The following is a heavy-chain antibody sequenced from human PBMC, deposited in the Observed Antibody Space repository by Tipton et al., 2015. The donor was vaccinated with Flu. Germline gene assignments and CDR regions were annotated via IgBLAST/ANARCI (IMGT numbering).Heavy chain of an antibody. CDR3: ARGNGYTNTYFDS. V-gene: IGHV4-38-2*02. D-gene: IGHD1-1*01. J-gene: IGHJ4*02. CDR2: IHYSGSP. CDR1: GDSMRSDYF. Sequence: LRLSCTVSGDSMRSDYFWAWIRQAPGKGLEWIGNIHYSGSPHYNPSLKSRVTISVDTSKNQFSLKLTSVAAADTAVYYCARGNGYTNTYFDSWGRGTLVTVSS.